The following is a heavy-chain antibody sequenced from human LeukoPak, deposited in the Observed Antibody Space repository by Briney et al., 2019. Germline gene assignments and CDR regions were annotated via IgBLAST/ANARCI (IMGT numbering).Heavy chain of an antibody. CDR2: IKSNTDGGTT. J-gene: IGHJ4*02. Sequence: GGSLRLSCAASGFTFTNAWMSWVRQAPGKGLEWVGHIKSNTDGGTTDYAAPVKGRFTISRDDSKNTLYLQMNSLRAEDTAVYYCVKDLGRYRNNCFDYWGQGTLVTVSS. CDR1: GFTFTNAW. D-gene: IGHD1-26*01. CDR3: VKDLGRYRNNCFDY. V-gene: IGHV3-15*01.